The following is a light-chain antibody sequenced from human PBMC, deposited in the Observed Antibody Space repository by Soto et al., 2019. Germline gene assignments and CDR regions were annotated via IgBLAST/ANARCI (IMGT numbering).Light chain of an antibody. CDR3: QQYYSTRT. J-gene: IGKJ4*02. V-gene: IGKV4-1*01. Sequence: DIVMTQSPDSLAVYMGEKATINCKSSQSVLYSSNNKNYLAWYQQKPGQPPKLLIYWASTRESGVPDRFSGSGSGTDFTLTISSLQAEDVAVYYCQQYYSTRTFGGGTKVDNK. CDR2: WAS. CDR1: QSVLYSSNNKNY.